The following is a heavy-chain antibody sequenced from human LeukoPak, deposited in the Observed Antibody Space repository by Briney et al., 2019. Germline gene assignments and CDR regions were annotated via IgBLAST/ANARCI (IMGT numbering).Heavy chain of an antibody. V-gene: IGHV5-51*01. D-gene: IGHD3-22*01. CDR3: ARGPQYYYDSSGYYYFNY. J-gene: IGHJ4*02. Sequence: GESLKISCKASGYSFTSYWIGWVRQMPGKGLEWMGIIYPGDSDTRYSPSFQGQVTISADKSISTAYLQWSSLKASDTAMYYCARGPQYYYDSSGYYYFNYWGQGTLVTVSS. CDR1: GYSFTSYW. CDR2: IYPGDSDT.